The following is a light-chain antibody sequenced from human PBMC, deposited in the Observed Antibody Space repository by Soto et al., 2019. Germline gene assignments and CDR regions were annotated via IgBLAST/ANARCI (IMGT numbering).Light chain of an antibody. CDR3: QQYDSSPRT. J-gene: IGKJ4*01. V-gene: IGKV3-20*01. Sequence: EIVLTQSPGTLSLSPGERATLSCRASQGLTSSYLAWFQQRPGQAPRLLIYGTSRRATGIPDRFSGSGSGTAFTLTISRLEPEDFAVYYCQQYDSSPRTFGGGTKVEIK. CDR1: QGLTSSY. CDR2: GTS.